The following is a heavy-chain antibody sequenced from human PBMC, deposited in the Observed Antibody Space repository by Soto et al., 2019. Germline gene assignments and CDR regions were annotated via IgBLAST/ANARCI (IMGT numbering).Heavy chain of an antibody. CDR1: GFTFSSYA. V-gene: IGHV3-23*01. J-gene: IGHJ6*03. Sequence: GGSLRLSCAASGFTFSSYAMSWVRQAPGKGLEWVSAISGSGGSTYYADSVKGRFTISRDNSKNTLYLQMNSLRAEDTAVYYCAKTLARIQLWSHYYMDVWGKGTTVTVSS. CDR2: ISGSGGST. CDR3: AKTLARIQLWSHYYMDV. D-gene: IGHD5-18*01.